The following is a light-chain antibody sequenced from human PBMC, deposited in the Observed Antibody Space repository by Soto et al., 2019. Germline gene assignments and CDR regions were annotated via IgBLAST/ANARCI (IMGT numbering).Light chain of an antibody. Sequence: EFVLTQSPGTLSLSPGERATLSCRASQSVASRNLAWYQQKSGQAPRLLIYGASSRAIHTPDRFSGSGSGTDFTLTISGLEPEDFAVYYCQHFGNSLWTFGQGTKVDIK. CDR3: QHFGNSLWT. J-gene: IGKJ1*01. CDR2: GAS. V-gene: IGKV3-20*01. CDR1: QSVASRN.